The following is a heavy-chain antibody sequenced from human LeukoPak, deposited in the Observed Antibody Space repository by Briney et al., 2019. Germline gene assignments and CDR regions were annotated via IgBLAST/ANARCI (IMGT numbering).Heavy chain of an antibody. D-gene: IGHD1-20*01. CDR3: VTGPTTEITIPTQNFFDF. J-gene: IGHJ4*02. CDR2: FDPEDAET. Sequence: ASVKVSCKLSGDTLTELIMHWVRQTPGKGLAWMGGFDPEDAETIYAEKFQGRVTMTEDTSTDTAYMELRSLRSEDTAVYYCVTGPTTEITIPTQNFFDFWGQGTLVTVSS. CDR1: GDTLTELI. V-gene: IGHV1-24*01.